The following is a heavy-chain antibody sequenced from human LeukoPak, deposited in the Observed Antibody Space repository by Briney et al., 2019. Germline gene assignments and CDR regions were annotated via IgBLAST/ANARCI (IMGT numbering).Heavy chain of an antibody. CDR3: ARSLGPYSSSSSMDV. J-gene: IGHJ6*04. V-gene: IGHV3-53*01. CDR2: IYSGGST. Sequence: GGSLRLSCAASGFTVSSNYMSWVRQAPGKGLEWVSVIYSGGSTYYADSVKGRFTISRDNSKNTLYLQMNSLRAEDTAVYYCARSLGPYSSSSSMDVWGKGTTVTVSP. D-gene: IGHD6-6*01. CDR1: GFTVSSNY.